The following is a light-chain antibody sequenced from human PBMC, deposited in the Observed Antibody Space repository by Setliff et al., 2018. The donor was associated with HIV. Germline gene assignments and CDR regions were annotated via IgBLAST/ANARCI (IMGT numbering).Light chain of an antibody. CDR1: SSDVGGYDS. Sequence: QSVLTQPASVSGSPGQSITISCTGTSSDVGGYDSVSWYQQHPGKAPKLLIYDVNNRPSGVSYRFSGSKSGNTASLTISALQADDDADYYCCSYASNRARVVGTGTKVTV. V-gene: IGLV2-14*03. J-gene: IGLJ1*01. CDR2: DVN. CDR3: CSYASNRARV.